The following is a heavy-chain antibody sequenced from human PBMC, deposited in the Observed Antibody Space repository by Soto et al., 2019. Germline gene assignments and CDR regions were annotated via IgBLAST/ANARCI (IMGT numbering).Heavy chain of an antibody. J-gene: IGHJ4*02. CDR2: IYHSGST. D-gene: IGHD1-26*01. Sequence: TLSLTCAVSGGSISSGGYSWSWIRQPPGKGLEWIGYIYHSGSTYYNPSLKSRVTISVDRSKNQFSLKLSSVTAADTAVYFCASSGTVGATAFDYWGQGTLVTVSS. CDR1: GGSISSGGYS. V-gene: IGHV4-30-2*01. CDR3: ASSGTVGATAFDY.